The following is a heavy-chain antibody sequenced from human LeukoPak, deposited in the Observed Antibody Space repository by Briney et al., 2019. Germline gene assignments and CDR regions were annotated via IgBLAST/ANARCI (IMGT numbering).Heavy chain of an antibody. J-gene: IGHJ4*02. CDR1: GDSISSYY. V-gene: IGHV4-4*08. D-gene: IGHD3-22*01. Sequence: PSETLSLTCTVSGDSISSYYWSWMRQTPVKGLEWIGCIHISGTTIYNPPFKSRVTISVDTSKNQFSLKLSSVTAADTAVYYCARGYFDTSGYSNPFDHWGPGTLVTVSS. CDR2: IHISGTT. CDR3: ARGYFDTSGYSNPFDH.